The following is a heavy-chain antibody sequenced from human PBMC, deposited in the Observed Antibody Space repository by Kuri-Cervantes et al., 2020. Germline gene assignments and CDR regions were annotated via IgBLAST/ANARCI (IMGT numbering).Heavy chain of an antibody. CDR3: AKDGAKWARHYFDY. D-gene: IGHD1-26*01. J-gene: IGHJ4*02. CDR2: ISYDGRDT. Sequence: GESLKISCAASGFTFSSNAMHWVRQTPGKGLEWVTVISYDGRDTKYADSVKGRFTISRDNSKNTLYLQMSSLRAEDTAVYYCAKDGAKWARHYFDYWGQGTLVTVSS. CDR1: GFTFSSNA. V-gene: IGHV3-30*04.